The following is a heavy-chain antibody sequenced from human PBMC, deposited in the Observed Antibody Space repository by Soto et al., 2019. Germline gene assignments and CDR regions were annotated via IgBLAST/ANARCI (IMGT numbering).Heavy chain of an antibody. CDR3: ARGPLTDAFDI. CDR1: GFTFGSYS. Sequence: GGSLRLSCAASGFTFGSYSMNWVRQAPGKGLEWVSSISSSSSYIYYADSVKGRFTISRDNAKNSLYLQMNSLRAEDTAVYYCARGPLTDAFDIWGQGTMVTVSS. V-gene: IGHV3-21*01. CDR2: ISSSSSYI. D-gene: IGHD7-27*01. J-gene: IGHJ3*02.